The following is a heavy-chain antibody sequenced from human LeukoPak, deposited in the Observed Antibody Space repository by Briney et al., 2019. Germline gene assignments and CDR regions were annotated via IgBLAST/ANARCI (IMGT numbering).Heavy chain of an antibody. Sequence: ASVKVSCKASGYTFTSYYMHWVRQAPGQGPERMGMIKPGDGGTWNAPKFQDRVTMTRDTSTNTIYMELRSLTSEDTAVYHCARESSEKYYFDFWGQGTLVTVSS. J-gene: IGHJ4*02. D-gene: IGHD6-19*01. CDR1: GYTFTSYY. CDR3: ARESSEKYYFDF. V-gene: IGHV1-46*01. CDR2: IKPGDGGT.